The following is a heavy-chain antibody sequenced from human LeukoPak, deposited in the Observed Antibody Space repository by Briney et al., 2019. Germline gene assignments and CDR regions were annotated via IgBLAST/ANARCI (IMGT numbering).Heavy chain of an antibody. CDR1: GYTFTSYD. J-gene: IGHJ3*02. V-gene: IGHV1-8*03. D-gene: IGHD2-21*02. CDR3: ARGGAYCGGDCYLYAFDI. CDR2: MNPNSGNT. Sequence: ASVKVSCKASGYTFTSYDINWVRQATGQGLEWMGWMNPNSGNTGYAQKFQGRVTITRNTSISTAYMELSSLRSEDTAVYYCARGGAYCGGDCYLYAFDIWGQGTMVTVPS.